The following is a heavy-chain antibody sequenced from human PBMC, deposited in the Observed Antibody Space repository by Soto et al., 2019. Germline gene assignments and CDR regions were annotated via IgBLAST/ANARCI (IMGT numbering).Heavy chain of an antibody. Sequence: ASVKVSCKASGYTFTSYGISWVRQAPGQGLEWMGWISAYNGNTNYAQKLQGRVTMTTDTSTSTAYMELRSLRSDDTAVYYCARDVLTSLVYYYGMDVWGPGITVTVFS. D-gene: IGHD3-9*01. J-gene: IGHJ6*02. CDR2: ISAYNGNT. CDR3: ARDVLTSLVYYYGMDV. V-gene: IGHV1-18*01. CDR1: GYTFTSYG.